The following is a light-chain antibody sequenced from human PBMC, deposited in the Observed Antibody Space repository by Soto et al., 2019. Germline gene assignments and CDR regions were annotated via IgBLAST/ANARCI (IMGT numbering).Light chain of an antibody. CDR3: QSADSSGTHRV. V-gene: IGLV3-25*03. CDR1: ALPKQY. Sequence: SYELTQPPSVSVSPGQTARITCSGDALPKQYAYWYQQKPGQAPVLVIDKDSERPSGIPERFSGSSSGTTVTLTISGVQAEDEADYYCQSADSSGTHRVFGGGTKVTVL. J-gene: IGLJ3*02. CDR2: KDS.